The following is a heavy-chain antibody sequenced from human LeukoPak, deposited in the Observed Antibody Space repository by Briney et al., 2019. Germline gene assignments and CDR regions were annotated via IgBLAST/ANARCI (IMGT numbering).Heavy chain of an antibody. V-gene: IGHV3-23*01. CDR3: AKCGSGSTVYVDV. CDR2: ISGSGSNT. J-gene: IGHJ6*03. Sequence: GGSLRLSCAASGFTFDDYAMHWVRQAPGKGLEWVSGISGSGSNTYYGDSVKGRFTISRDNSKNTLYLQMNSLRAEDTAVYYCAKCGSGSTVYVDVWGKGTTVTVSS. CDR1: GFTFDDYA. D-gene: IGHD1-26*01.